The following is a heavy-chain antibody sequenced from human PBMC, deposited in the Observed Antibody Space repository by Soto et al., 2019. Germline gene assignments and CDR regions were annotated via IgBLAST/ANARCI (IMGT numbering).Heavy chain of an antibody. CDR1: GFTFSSYA. D-gene: IGHD3-9*01. CDR3: VKALRYFDWLPDFDY. J-gene: IGHJ4*02. V-gene: IGHV3-64D*06. CDR2: ISSNGGST. Sequence: PGGSVRLSCSASGFTFSSYAMHWVRQAPGKGLEYVSAISSNGGSTYYADSVKGRFTISRDNSKNTLYLQMSSLRAEDTAVYYCVKALRYFDWLPDFDYWGQGTLVTVSS.